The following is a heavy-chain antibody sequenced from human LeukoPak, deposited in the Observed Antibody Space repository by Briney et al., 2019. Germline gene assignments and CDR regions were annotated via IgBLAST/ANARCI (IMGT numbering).Heavy chain of an antibody. V-gene: IGHV3-66*01. CDR1: GFTFSSYA. D-gene: IGHD2-15*01. Sequence: GGSLRLSCAASGFTFSSYAMHWVRQAPGKGLEWVAVIYSGGSTYYADSVKGRFTISRDNSKNTLYLQMNSLRAEDTAVYYCARDRRVYCSGGSCYSDGYAFDIWGQGTMVTVSS. CDR3: ARDRRVYCSGGSCYSDGYAFDI. CDR2: IYSGGST. J-gene: IGHJ3*02.